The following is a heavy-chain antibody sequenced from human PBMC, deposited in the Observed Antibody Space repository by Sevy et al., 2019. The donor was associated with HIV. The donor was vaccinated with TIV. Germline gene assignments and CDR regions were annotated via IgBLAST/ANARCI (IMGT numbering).Heavy chain of an antibody. CDR2: ISSSSSTI. J-gene: IGHJ4*02. Sequence: GGSLRLSCAASGFTFSSYSMNWVRQAPGKGLEWVSYISSSSSTIYYADSVKGRFTISRDNAKNSLYLQMNSLRDEDTAVSYCARGAPPYYYGSGSYFVYWGQGTLVTVSS. V-gene: IGHV3-48*02. CDR3: ARGAPPYYYGSGSYFVY. CDR1: GFTFSSYS. D-gene: IGHD3-10*01.